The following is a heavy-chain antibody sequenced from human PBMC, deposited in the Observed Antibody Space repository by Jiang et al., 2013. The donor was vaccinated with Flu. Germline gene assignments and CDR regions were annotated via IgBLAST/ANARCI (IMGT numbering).Heavy chain of an antibody. V-gene: IGHV3-33*01. CDR3: ARDREGYNLQFGVDY. D-gene: IGHD5-24*01. CDR2: IWYDGSNK. J-gene: IGHJ4*02. Sequence: VQLLESGGGVVQPGRSLRLSCAASGFTFSSYGMHWVRQAPGKGLEWVAVIWYDGSNKYYADSVKGRFTISRDNSKNTLYLQMNSLRAEDTAVYYCARDREGYNLQFGVDYWGQGTLVTVSS. CDR1: GFTFSSYG.